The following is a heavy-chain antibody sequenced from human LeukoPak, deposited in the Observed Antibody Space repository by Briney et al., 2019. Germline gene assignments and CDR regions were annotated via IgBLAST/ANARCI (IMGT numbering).Heavy chain of an antibody. Sequence: EASVKVSCKASGYTFTSYGISWVRQAPGQGLEWMGWISAYNGNTNYAQKLQGRVTMTTDTSTSTAYMELRSLRSDDTAVYYCARDLGDSSGYPDVYFDYWGQGTLVTVSS. D-gene: IGHD3-22*01. CDR3: ARDLGDSSGYPDVYFDY. J-gene: IGHJ4*02. V-gene: IGHV1-18*01. CDR2: ISAYNGNT. CDR1: GYTFTSYG.